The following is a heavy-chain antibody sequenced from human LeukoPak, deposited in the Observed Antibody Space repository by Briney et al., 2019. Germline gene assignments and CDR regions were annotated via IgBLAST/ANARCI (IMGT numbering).Heavy chain of an antibody. D-gene: IGHD3-22*01. Sequence: GGSLRLSCAASGFTFSSSWMLWVRQAPGKGLVWVSRTNSDGSITNYADSVGGRFTISRDNAKSTLYLQMNSLRAEDTAVYYCARAMISGSDYWGQGTLVTVSS. V-gene: IGHV3-74*01. CDR2: TNSDGSIT. CDR3: ARAMISGSDY. CDR1: GFTFSSSW. J-gene: IGHJ4*02.